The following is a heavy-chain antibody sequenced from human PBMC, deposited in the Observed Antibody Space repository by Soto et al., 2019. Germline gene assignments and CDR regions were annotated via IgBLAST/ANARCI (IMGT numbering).Heavy chain of an antibody. CDR3: ANLRSSTSCAFNY. CDR1: GFTFSRYA. CDR2: ISGCGGST. V-gene: IGHV3-23*01. Sequence: EVQLLESGGGLVQPGGSLRLSCAASGFTFSRYALRWVRQAPGKGLEWVSSISGCGGSTYYADSVKGRFTIARDNSKNTLYLLMTSLRAEYTAVYYCANLRSSTSCAFNYWGQGTLVTVSS. D-gene: IGHD2-2*01. J-gene: IGHJ4*02.